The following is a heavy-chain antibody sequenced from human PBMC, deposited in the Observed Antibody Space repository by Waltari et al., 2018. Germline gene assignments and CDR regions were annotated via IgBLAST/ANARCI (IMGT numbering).Heavy chain of an antibody. CDR2: ISFDGNSI. J-gene: IGHJ6*02. CDR3: ARLTTVDV. D-gene: IGHD4-17*01. CDR1: GFSFNRYW. Sequence: EVQLVESGGDLVQPGGSLRLSCVASGFSFNRYWMHWVRQAPGKGLGWVSRISFDGNSISYADSVKGRFTISRDNAKNTLYLQMNSLRDEDTGVYYCARLTTVDVWGQGTTVIVSS. V-gene: IGHV3-74*01.